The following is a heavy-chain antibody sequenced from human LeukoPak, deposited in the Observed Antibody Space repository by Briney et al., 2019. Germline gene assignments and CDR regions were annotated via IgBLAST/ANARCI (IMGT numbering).Heavy chain of an antibody. D-gene: IGHD3-10*01. Sequence: SETLSLTCTVSGGSISSSSYYWGWIRQPPGKGLEWIGSIYYSGSTCYNPSLKSRVTISVDTSKNQFSLKLSSVTAADTAVYYCARREVVILWFGDLGMDVWGQGTTVTVSS. CDR1: GGSISSSSYY. V-gene: IGHV4-39*01. CDR2: IYYSGST. J-gene: IGHJ6*02. CDR3: ARREVVILWFGDLGMDV.